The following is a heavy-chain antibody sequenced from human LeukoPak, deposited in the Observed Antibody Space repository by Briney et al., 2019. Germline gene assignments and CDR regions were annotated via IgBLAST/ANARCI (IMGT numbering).Heavy chain of an antibody. V-gene: IGHV3-23*01. Sequence: GGSLRLSCSASGFTFSSSAMSWVRQAPGKGLEWVSAMSRSGATTYYADSVKGRFTISRDNSKNMLYLGMNSLRAEDTAVYYCAKDTAMVSYYFDYWGQGTLVTVSS. D-gene: IGHD5-18*01. J-gene: IGHJ4*02. CDR1: GFTFSSSA. CDR3: AKDTAMVSYYFDY. CDR2: MSRSGATT.